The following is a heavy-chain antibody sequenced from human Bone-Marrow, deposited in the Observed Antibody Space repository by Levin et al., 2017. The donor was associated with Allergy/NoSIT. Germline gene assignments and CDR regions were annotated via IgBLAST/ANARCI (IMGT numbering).Heavy chain of an antibody. J-gene: IGHJ5*02. CDR3: ARDLGYCSGGSCYSRWFDP. V-gene: IGHV4-59*01. Sequence: PSETLSLTCTVSGGSISSYYWSWIRQPPGKGLEWIGYIYYSGSTNYNPSLKSRVTISVDTSKNQFSLKLSSVTAADTAVYYCARDLGYCSGGSCYSRWFDPWGQGTLVTVSS. CDR2: IYYSGST. CDR1: GGSISSYY. D-gene: IGHD2-15*01.